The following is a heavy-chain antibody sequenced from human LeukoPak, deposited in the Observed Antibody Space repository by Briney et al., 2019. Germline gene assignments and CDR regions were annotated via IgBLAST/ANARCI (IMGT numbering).Heavy chain of an antibody. V-gene: IGHV3-74*01. CDR3: ARDSRISRNYYYGMDV. J-gene: IGHJ6*02. D-gene: IGHD2/OR15-2a*01. CDR1: GFTFSRYW. CDR2: ISTDGSRT. Sequence: GGSLRLSCAASGFTFSRYWMHWVRQAPGEGLVWVSRISTDGSRTSYADSVEGRFTISRDNAKDTLYLQMNSLRAEDTAVYYCARDSRISRNYYYGMDVWGQGTTVTVSS.